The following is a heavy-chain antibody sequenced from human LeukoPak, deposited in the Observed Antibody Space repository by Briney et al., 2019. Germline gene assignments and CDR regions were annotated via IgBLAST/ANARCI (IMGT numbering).Heavy chain of an antibody. CDR3: ARGRSGNSVGPGGCFDL. Sequence: GASVKVSCKTSGDTFSGSYIHWLRQAPGQGLGWMGWINPNTGGTTYAQRIHGRVTMTRDSSISTAYMELSTLRSDDTAVYSCARGRSGNSVGPGGCFDLWGQGTLVTVSS. CDR1: GDTFSGSY. CDR2: INPNTGGT. V-gene: IGHV1-2*02. D-gene: IGHD5/OR15-5a*01. J-gene: IGHJ4*02.